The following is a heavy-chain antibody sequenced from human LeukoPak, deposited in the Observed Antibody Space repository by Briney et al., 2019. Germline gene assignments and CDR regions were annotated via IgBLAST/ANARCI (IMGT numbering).Heavy chain of an antibody. D-gene: IGHD3-10*01. Sequence: SETLSLTCTVSGGSIISYYWSWIRQPPGKGLEWIGYMYYSGSTNYKPSLKSRVTVSVDTSKNQFSLKLSSVTAADTAVYYCARGGYYGSGNDFRFDPWGQGTLVTVSS. J-gene: IGHJ5*02. CDR3: ARGGYYGSGNDFRFDP. CDR2: MYYSGST. V-gene: IGHV4-59*01. CDR1: GGSIISYY.